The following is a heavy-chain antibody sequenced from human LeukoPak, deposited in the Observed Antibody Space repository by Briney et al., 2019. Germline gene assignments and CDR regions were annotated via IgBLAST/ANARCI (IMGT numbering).Heavy chain of an antibody. CDR1: GYTFTSYG. D-gene: IGHD3-22*01. CDR2: ISAYNGNT. J-gene: IGHJ4*02. Sequence: ASVRASCKASGYTFTSYGISWVRQAPGQGLEWMGWISAYNGNTNYAQKLQGRVTMTTDTSTSTAYMELRSLRSDDTAVYYCARGYYDSSGYHFDYWGQGTLVTVSS. V-gene: IGHV1-18*01. CDR3: ARGYYDSSGYHFDY.